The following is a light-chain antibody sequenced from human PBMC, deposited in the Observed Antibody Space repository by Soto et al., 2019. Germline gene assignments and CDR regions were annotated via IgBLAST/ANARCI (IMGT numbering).Light chain of an antibody. CDR2: GVS. V-gene: IGKV3-20*01. CDR1: QNIYSSY. J-gene: IGKJ2*02. Sequence: EIVLTQSPGTLSLSPGERATLSCRSSQNIYSSYLAWYQQKPGQAPRLLIFGVSTRAPGIPDRFSGSGSGTDFSLTISRLQPEDFALYYCQQYASSPPCTWGQGTKLEI. CDR3: QQYASSPPCT.